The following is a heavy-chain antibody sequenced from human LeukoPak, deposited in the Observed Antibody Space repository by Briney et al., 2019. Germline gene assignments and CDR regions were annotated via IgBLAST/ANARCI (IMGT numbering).Heavy chain of an antibody. Sequence: GGSLRLSCAASGFTVSNNYMRWVRQAPGKVLEWVSSIYSRGSTSYVDSVKGRFTISRDNSKNTLFLQMNSLRVEDTAVYYCARDYYGPWGQGTLVTVSS. D-gene: IGHD3-22*01. CDR1: GFTVSNNY. V-gene: IGHV3-66*03. CDR3: ARDYYGP. J-gene: IGHJ5*02. CDR2: IYSRGST.